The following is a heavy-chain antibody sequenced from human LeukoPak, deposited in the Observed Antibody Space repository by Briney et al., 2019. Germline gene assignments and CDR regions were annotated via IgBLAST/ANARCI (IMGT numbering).Heavy chain of an antibody. J-gene: IGHJ1*01. CDR2: IYYSGST. V-gene: IGHV4-59*08. D-gene: IGHD3-22*01. Sequence: PSETLSLTCTVSGGSISSYYWSWIRQPPGKGLEWIGYIYYSGSTNYNPSLKSRVTISVDTSKNQFSLKLSSVTAADTAVYYCARWHDSSAYFQHWGQGTLVTVSS. CDR1: GGSISSYY. CDR3: ARWHDSSAYFQH.